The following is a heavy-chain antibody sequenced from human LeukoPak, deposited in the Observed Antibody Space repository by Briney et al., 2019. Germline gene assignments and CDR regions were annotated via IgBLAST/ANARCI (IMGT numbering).Heavy chain of an antibody. Sequence: GGSLRLSCAASGFTFGSYSMNWVRQAPGKGLEWVSSISSSSSYIYYADSVKGRFTISRDNAKNSLYLQMNSLRAEDTAVYYCARSQWELPGDFDYWGQGTLVTVSS. CDR2: ISSSSSYI. V-gene: IGHV3-21*01. CDR1: GFTFGSYS. CDR3: ARSQWELPGDFDY. D-gene: IGHD1-26*01. J-gene: IGHJ4*02.